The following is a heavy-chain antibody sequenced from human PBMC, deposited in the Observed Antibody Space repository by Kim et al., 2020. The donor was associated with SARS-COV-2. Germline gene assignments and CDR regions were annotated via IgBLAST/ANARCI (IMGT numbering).Heavy chain of an antibody. CDR3: ARDRASGFGESDLFDY. V-gene: IGHV3-30*04. CDR1: GFTFSSYA. Sequence: GGSLRLSCAASGFTFSSYAMHWVRQAPGKGLEWVAVISYDGSNKYYADSVKGRFTISRDNSKNTLYLQMNSLRAEDTAVYYCARDRASGFGESDLFDYWGQGTLVTVSS. J-gene: IGHJ4*02. D-gene: IGHD3-10*01. CDR2: ISYDGSNK.